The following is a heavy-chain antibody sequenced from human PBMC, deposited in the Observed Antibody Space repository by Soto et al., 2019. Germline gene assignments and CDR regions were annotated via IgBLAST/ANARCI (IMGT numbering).Heavy chain of an antibody. V-gene: IGHV1-3*01. CDR1: GYTLTNYA. CDR3: TRELNGGNPFDP. J-gene: IGHJ5*02. Sequence: QVQLVQSGAEVKKPGASVRVSCKPSGYTLTNYAIHWVRQAAGQRLEWLAWIDPGSGRATYSQRVQGRLLVTRDNAASTFDMDLSSLTSEDTAVYFCTRELNGGNPFDPWGQGVLVTVSS. D-gene: IGHD2-8*01. CDR2: IDPGSGRA.